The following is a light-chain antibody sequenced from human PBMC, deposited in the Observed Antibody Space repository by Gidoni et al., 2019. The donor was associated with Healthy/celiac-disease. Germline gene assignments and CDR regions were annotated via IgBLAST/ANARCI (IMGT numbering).Light chain of an antibody. CDR3: SSYTSSRTLAGV. J-gene: IGLJ2*01. CDR2: DVS. V-gene: IGLV2-14*01. Sequence: QSALTHPASVSRSPVQSLTISCTGNSSDVGGYNYVSGYQQHPGKAPKIMIDDVSHRPSGVSNRFSGSKSGNTASRTSYGIQAEDEADYYCSSYTSSRTLAGVFGGGTKLTGL. CDR1: SSDVGGYNY.